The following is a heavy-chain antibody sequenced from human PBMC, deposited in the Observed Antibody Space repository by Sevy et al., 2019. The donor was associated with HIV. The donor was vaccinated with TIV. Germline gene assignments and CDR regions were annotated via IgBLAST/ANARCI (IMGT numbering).Heavy chain of an antibody. Sequence: ASVKVSCKASGDTFGNYAIAWVRQAPGQGLEWVGGIIPVFGSANSAQKFQDRVTITADVSTSPACMELRRLRSEDTAVYYCARSNPDGYNYSYYYGMDVWGQGTTVTVSS. CDR1: GDTFGNYA. V-gene: IGHV1-69*13. D-gene: IGHD5-12*01. CDR2: IIPVFGSA. CDR3: ARSNPDGYNYSYYYGMDV. J-gene: IGHJ6*02.